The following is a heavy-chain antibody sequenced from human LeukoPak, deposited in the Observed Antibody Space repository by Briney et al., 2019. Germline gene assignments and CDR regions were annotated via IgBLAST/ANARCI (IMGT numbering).Heavy chain of an antibody. CDR3: AREPRVRYYGSGSYYYFDY. Sequence: PSETLSLTCAVYGGSFSGYYWSWIRQPPGKGLEWIGEINHSGSTNYNPSLKSRVTISVDTSKNQFSLKLSSVTAADTAVYYCAREPRVRYYGSGSYYYFDYWGQGTLVTVFS. D-gene: IGHD3-10*01. CDR1: GGSFSGYY. V-gene: IGHV4-34*01. CDR2: INHSGST. J-gene: IGHJ4*02.